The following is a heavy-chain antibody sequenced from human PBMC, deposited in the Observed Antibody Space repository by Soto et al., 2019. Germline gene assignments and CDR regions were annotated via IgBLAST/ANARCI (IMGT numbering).Heavy chain of an antibody. J-gene: IGHJ4*02. V-gene: IGHV1-46*03. D-gene: IGHD3-16*01. CDR1: GYTFTTYE. CDR3: ARKGGFAY. Sequence: QGHLVQSGAEVKKPGASVKVSCKASGYTFTTYEMHWVRQAPGQGLEWMGIVNPRGGSTTYAQKFQGRLTLTSDTSTSTVYMELSSLTIEDTAVYYCARKGGFAYWGQGTLVIVSS. CDR2: VNPRGGST.